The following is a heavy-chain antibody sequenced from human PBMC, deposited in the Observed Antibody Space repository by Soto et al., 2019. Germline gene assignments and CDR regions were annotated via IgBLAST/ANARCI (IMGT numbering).Heavy chain of an antibody. V-gene: IGHV1-18*01. CDR2: ISAYNGNT. CDR1: GYTLTSYG. Sequence: ASVKVSCKASGYTLTSYGISWVRQAPGQGLEWMGWISAYNGNTNYAQKLQGRVTMTTDTSTSTAYMELRSLRSDDTAVYYCARADTLVHWFDPWGQGTLVTVSS. CDR3: ARADTLVHWFDP. D-gene: IGHD6-6*01. J-gene: IGHJ5*02.